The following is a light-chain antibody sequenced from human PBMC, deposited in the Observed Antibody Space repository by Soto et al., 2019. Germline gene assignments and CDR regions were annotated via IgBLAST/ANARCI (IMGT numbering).Light chain of an antibody. CDR1: ASDVGGYSY. CDR2: DVS. CDR3: CSYAGSYTVV. J-gene: IGLJ1*01. V-gene: IGLV2-11*01. Sequence: QSALTQPRSVSGSPGQSVTISCTGTASDVGGYSYVSWYQQHQGKVPKIIIYDVSKWPSGVPDRFSGSKSGNTASLTISGLQVEDEGDYYCCSYAGSYTVVFGTGTKVTVL.